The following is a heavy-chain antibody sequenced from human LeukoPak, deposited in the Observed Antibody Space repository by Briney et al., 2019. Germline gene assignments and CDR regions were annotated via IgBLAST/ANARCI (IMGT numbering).Heavy chain of an antibody. Sequence: GGSLRLSCAASGFTFDDYAMHWVRQAPGKGLEWVSLISWDGGSTYYADSVKGRFTISRDNSKNSLYLQMNSLRAEVTALYYCAEGQCYYYGMDVWGQGTTVTVSS. CDR1: GFTFDDYA. J-gene: IGHJ6*02. CDR3: AEGQCYYYGMDV. V-gene: IGHV3-43D*03. CDR2: ISWDGGST.